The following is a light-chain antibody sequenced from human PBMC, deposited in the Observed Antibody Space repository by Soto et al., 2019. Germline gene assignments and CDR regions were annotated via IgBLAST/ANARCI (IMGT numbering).Light chain of an antibody. CDR3: QQYAGSPRT. CDR2: SXS. J-gene: IGKJ1*01. V-gene: IGKV3-20*01. Sequence: EIVLTQSPGTLSLSSGERGTMAXRARQNLCRLYLAWFQQKSGXAPRXXXASXSRRATGSPDRLTGSGSATDFTLTINRVDPEDFAVYFCQQYAGSPRTFGQGTKVDIK. CDR1: QNLCRLY.